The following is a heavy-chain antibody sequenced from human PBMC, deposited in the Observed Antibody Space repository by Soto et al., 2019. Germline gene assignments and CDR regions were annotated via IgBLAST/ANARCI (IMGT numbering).Heavy chain of an antibody. Sequence: GASVKVSCKASGYTFTGHDLHWVRQAPGQGLEWMGWIKANGGATKYARKFQGRVTMTRDTSTMTAYLELNSLRSDDTAVYFCARVGSYSDGSSYPYWGQGTLVTVSS. D-gene: IGHD6-6*01. CDR1: GYTFTGHD. V-gene: IGHV1-2*02. J-gene: IGHJ4*02. CDR3: ARVGSYSDGSSYPY. CDR2: IKANGGAT.